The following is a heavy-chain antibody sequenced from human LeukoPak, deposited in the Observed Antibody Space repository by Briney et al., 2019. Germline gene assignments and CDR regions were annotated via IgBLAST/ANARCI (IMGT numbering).Heavy chain of an antibody. V-gene: IGHV1-18*01. Sequence: GASVKVSCKASGYTFTSYGISWVRQAPGQGLEWMGWVSAYNGNTNYAQKLQGRVTMTTDTSTSTAYMELRSLRSDDTAVYYCARDGTDYGDYTVDYWGQGTLVTVSS. J-gene: IGHJ4*02. CDR1: GYTFTSYG. CDR3: ARDGTDYGDYTVDY. D-gene: IGHD4-17*01. CDR2: VSAYNGNT.